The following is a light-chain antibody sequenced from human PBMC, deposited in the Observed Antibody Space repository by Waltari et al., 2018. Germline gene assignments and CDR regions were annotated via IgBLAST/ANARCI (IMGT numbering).Light chain of an antibody. V-gene: IGLV2-23*02. CDR3: CSYTGTATFLL. CDR1: TSDIGAYNL. Sequence: QSALTQPASVSGSPGQSITISCTGTTSDIGAYNLISWYQKYPGRVPKLIIYEATRRAAWVSDGFAGSKSGNTASLTISGLLAEDEADHYCCSYTGTATFLLFGGGTKLTVL. J-gene: IGLJ2*01. CDR2: EAT.